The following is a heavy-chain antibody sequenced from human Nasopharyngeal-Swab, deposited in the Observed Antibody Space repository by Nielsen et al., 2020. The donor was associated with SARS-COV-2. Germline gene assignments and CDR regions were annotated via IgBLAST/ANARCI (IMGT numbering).Heavy chain of an antibody. CDR1: GFRFSDYY. CDR3: VRDASPMSDHPGAFDI. Sequence: GESLKISCAASGFRFSDYYMSWIRQAPGKGLEWVSFISDSGSHSYYADSVKGRFTISRDNTKNSLSLQMNSLRPDDTAVYYCVRDASPMSDHPGAFDIWGQGTMVTVSS. J-gene: IGHJ3*02. V-gene: IGHV3-11*01. CDR2: ISDSGSHS. D-gene: IGHD3-22*01.